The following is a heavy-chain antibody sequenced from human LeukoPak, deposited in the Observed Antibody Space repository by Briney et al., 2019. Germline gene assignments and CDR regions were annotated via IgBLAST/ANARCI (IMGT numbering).Heavy chain of an antibody. V-gene: IGHV3-21*01. CDR2: ISSRGSYI. D-gene: IGHD3-10*01. Sequence: GGSLRLSCAASGFTFSSYSMNWVRQAPGKGLEWVSSISSRGSYIYYADSVKGRFTISRDNAENSLYLQMNSLRAEDTAVYYCARVDYGSGSYGYYYYYYMDVWGKGITVTVSS. CDR3: ARVDYGSGSYGYYYYYYMDV. CDR1: GFTFSSYS. J-gene: IGHJ6*03.